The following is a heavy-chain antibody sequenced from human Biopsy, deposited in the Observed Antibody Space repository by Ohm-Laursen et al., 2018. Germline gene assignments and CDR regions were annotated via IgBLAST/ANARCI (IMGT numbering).Heavy chain of an antibody. CDR3: ARFIVPSLHCSNGVCPIRWFDP. CDR1: GGTYSGYY. J-gene: IGHJ5*02. Sequence: SETLSLTCAVYGGTYSGYYWSWIRQPPGKGLEWIGDGHHDGRANYNPSLKSRVTISGDMSKKQFSLKLSGVTAADTAVYYCARFIVPSLHCSNGVCPIRWFDPWGQGTLVTVFS. V-gene: IGHV4-34*01. CDR2: GHHDGRA. D-gene: IGHD2-2*01.